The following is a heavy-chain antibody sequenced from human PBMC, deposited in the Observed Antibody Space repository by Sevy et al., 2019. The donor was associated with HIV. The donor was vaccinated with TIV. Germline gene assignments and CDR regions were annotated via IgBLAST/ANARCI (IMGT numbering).Heavy chain of an antibody. Sequence: GGSLRLSCAASGFSVSSHAMHWVRQAPGKGLEWVALLSYDGSTQYYADSVKGRFSISRDNSKNILYLQMNSLRPAGTALYYCTRDAGYSVGWYPSNYWGQGTLVTVSS. J-gene: IGHJ4*02. CDR2: LSYDGSTQ. D-gene: IGHD6-19*01. CDR1: GFSVSSHA. V-gene: IGHV3-30*04. CDR3: TRDAGYSVGWYPSNY.